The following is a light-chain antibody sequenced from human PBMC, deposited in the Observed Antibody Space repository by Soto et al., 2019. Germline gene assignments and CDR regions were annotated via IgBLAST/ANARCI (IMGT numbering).Light chain of an antibody. CDR3: FSYTSASALV. CDR1: SSDIGGYNY. J-gene: IGLJ2*01. V-gene: IGLV2-14*01. CDR2: EVY. Sequence: QSVLTQPASVSGSPGQSITISCTGTSSDIGGYNYVSWYQLHPGKAPKLVIYEVYNRPSGVSTRFSGSKSGNTASLTISGLQAEDEADYYCFSYTSASALVFGGGTQLTVL.